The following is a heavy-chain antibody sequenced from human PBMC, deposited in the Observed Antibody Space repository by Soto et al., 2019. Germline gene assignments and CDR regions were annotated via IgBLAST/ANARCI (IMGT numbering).Heavy chain of an antibody. CDR2: INPDNGNT. J-gene: IGHJ2*01. CDR3: TREEYCTGGSCYRYFGL. V-gene: IGHV1-3*01. CDR1: GYTFTAYH. D-gene: IGHD2-15*01. Sequence: QAQLVQSGAEVKKPGASVRVSCTTSGYTFTAYHIHWLRQAPGQRLEWLGWINPDNGNTKYSQNFWGRVTITRDTSASTAHMELSRLRPEDTAIYYCTREEYCTGGSCYRYFGLWGRGTLVTVSS.